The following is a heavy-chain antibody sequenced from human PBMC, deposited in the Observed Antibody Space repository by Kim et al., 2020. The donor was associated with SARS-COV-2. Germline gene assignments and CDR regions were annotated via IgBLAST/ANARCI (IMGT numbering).Heavy chain of an antibody. CDR3: ARSSLWLGETPLDY. V-gene: IGHV1-18*01. J-gene: IGHJ4*02. Sequence: ASVKVSCKASGYTFTSYGISWVRQAPGQGLEWMGWISAYNGNTNYAQKLQGRVTMTTDTSTSTAYMELRSLRSDDTAVYYCARSSLWLGETPLDYWGQGTLVTVSS. CDR2: ISAYNGNT. CDR1: GYTFTSYG. D-gene: IGHD3-10*01.